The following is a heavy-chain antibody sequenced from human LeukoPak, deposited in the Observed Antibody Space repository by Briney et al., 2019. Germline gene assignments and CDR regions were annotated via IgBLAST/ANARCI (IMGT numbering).Heavy chain of an antibody. CDR3: AKDISWDPTFFDY. J-gene: IGHJ4*02. CDR1: GFAFDDYA. D-gene: IGHD1-26*01. Sequence: PGRSLRLSCAASGFAFDDYAMHWVRQAPGKGLEWVSGISWNSGSIGYADSVKGRFTISRDNAKNSLYLQMNSLRAEDTALYYCAKDISWDPTFFDYWGQGTLVTVSS. CDR2: ISWNSGSI. V-gene: IGHV3-9*01.